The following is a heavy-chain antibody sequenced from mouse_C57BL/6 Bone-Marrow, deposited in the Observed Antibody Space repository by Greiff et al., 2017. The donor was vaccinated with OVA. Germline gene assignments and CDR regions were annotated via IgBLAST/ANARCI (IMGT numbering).Heavy chain of an antibody. CDR3: ASPMMVTHYAMDY. D-gene: IGHD2-3*01. CDR1: GFSLTSYG. V-gene: IGHV2-2*01. Sequence: VQLQQSGPGLVQPSQSLSITCTVSGFSLTSYGVHWVRQSPGKGLEWLGVIWSGGSTDYNAAFISRLSISKDNSKSQVFFKMNSLQADDTAIYYCASPMMVTHYAMDYWGQGTSVTVAS. CDR2: IWSGGST. J-gene: IGHJ4*01.